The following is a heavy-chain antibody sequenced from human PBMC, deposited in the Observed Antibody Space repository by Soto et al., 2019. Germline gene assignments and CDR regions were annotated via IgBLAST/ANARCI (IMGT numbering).Heavy chain of an antibody. Sequence: QVQLVQSGAEVRKPGASVKVSCKASGYTFTTYGISWVRQAPGQGLEWMGWISGYNGHTKYAQKFQGRVTMTTDTSXXTVYMDLRSLRSDDTAVYYCAREGEMPYYYYGLDVWGQGTTVTGSS. CDR1: GYTFTTYG. CDR2: ISGYNGHT. D-gene: IGHD3-16*01. V-gene: IGHV1-18*01. CDR3: AREGEMPYYYYGLDV. J-gene: IGHJ6*02.